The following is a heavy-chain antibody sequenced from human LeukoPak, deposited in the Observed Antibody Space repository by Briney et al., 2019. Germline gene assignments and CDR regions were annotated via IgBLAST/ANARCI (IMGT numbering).Heavy chain of an antibody. J-gene: IGHJ6*03. CDR1: GDSISSYY. CDR3: ARGHCIEPYYYYYYMDV. V-gene: IGHV4-59*01. D-gene: IGHD1-14*01. CDR2: IHYSGST. Sequence: SETLSLTCTVSGDSISSYYCSWIRQPPGKGLEWIGYIHYSGSTSYNPSLKSRVTISLDTSNNQFSLKLRSVTAADTAVYYCARGHCIEPYYYYYYMDVWGKGTTVTVSS.